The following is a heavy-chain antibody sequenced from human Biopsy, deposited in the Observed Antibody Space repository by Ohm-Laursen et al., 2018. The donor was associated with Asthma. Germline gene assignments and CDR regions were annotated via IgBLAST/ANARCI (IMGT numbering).Heavy chain of an antibody. Sequence: SLRLSCAASGFTFNSYWMSWVRQAPGKGLEWVSAITRSAGRTDYADSVKGRFTISRDNSKNTLYLQMNSLRAEDTAVYYCAKRGSYFDYWGQGTLVTVSS. D-gene: IGHD1-26*01. CDR3: AKRGSYFDY. CDR1: GFTFNSYW. V-gene: IGHV3-23*01. J-gene: IGHJ4*02. CDR2: ITRSAGRT.